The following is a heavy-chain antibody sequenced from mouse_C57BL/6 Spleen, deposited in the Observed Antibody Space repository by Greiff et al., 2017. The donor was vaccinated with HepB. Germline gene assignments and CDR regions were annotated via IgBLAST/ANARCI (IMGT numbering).Heavy chain of an antibody. Sequence: QVQLQQPGAELVMPGASVKLSCKASGYTFTSYWMHWVKQRPGQGLEWIGEIDPSDSYTNYNQKFKGKSTLTEDKSSSTAYMQLSSLTSEDSAVYYCARTGYSNYDYWGQGTTLTVSS. V-gene: IGHV1-69*01. CDR3: ARTGYSNYDY. D-gene: IGHD2-5*01. CDR2: IDPSDSYT. J-gene: IGHJ2*01. CDR1: GYTFTSYW.